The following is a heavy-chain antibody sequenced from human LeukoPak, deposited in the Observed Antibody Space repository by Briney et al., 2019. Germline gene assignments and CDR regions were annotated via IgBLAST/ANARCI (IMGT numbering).Heavy chain of an antibody. CDR3: AKENGYNAGNLY. V-gene: IGHV3-30*02. Sequence: GGSLRLSCAASGFTFSSYGMHWVRQAPGKGLEWVAFIRYDGSNKYYADSVKGRFTISRDNSKNTLYLQMNSLRAEDTAVYYCAKENGYNAGNLYWGQGTLVTVSS. CDR2: IRYDGSNK. D-gene: IGHD5-24*01. J-gene: IGHJ4*02. CDR1: GFTFSSYG.